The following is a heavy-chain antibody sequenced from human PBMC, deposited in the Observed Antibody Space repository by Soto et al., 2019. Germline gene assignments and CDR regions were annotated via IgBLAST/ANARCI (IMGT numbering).Heavy chain of an antibody. Sequence: EVQLVESGGGLVQPGGSLRLSCAASGFTFSRYWMSWVRQAPGKGLEWVANIKQDGSEKYYVDSVKGRFTLSRDNAKNSVYLQMDSLRAEDTAVYYCARDATGVSGPDYWGQGTLVTVSS. D-gene: IGHD6-19*01. V-gene: IGHV3-7*05. J-gene: IGHJ4*02. CDR2: IKQDGSEK. CDR1: GFTFSRYW. CDR3: ARDATGVSGPDY.